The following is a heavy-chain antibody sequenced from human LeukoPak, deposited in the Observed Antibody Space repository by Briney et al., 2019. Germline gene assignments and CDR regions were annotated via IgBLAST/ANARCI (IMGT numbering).Heavy chain of an antibody. CDR2: IHHDGNT. CDR1: GDFIKYGYW. D-gene: IGHD3-22*01. CDR3: ARGQWLPVFDF. V-gene: IGHV4-4*02. J-gene: IGHJ4*02. Sequence: SETLSLTCVVSGDFIKYGYWWSWVRQAPGKGLEWIGEIHHDGNTNYNPSLKSRVTISVDTSKNHFSLKLSSVTAADTAVYYCARGQWLPVFDFWGQGTLVTVSS.